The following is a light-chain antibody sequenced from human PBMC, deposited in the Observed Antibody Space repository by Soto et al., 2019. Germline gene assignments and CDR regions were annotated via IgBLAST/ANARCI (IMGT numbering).Light chain of an antibody. V-gene: IGLV2-23*01. CDR2: EGS. Sequence: QSALTQPASVSGSPGQSITISCTGTSSDVGSYHLVSWYQQHPGKAPKLMIYEGSKRPSGVSNRFSGSKSGNTASLTISGLQAEDEADYYCCSYAGNSLYVFGTGTKVTVL. CDR3: CSYAGNSLYV. CDR1: SSDVGSYHL. J-gene: IGLJ1*01.